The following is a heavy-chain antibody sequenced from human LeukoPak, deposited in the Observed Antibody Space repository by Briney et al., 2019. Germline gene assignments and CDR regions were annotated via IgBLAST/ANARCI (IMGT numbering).Heavy chain of an antibody. Sequence: GASVKVSCKASGYTFTGYYMHWVRQAPGQGLEWMGWINPDSGGTNYAQKFQGRVTMTRDTSISTAYMELIDVYYCARYRNFVRGIIITATCIDYWGQGTLVTVSS. CDR3: RGIIITATCIDY. V-gene: IGHV1-2*02. J-gene: IGHJ4*02. D-gene: IGHD3-10*01. CDR1: GYTFTGYY. CDR2: INPDSGGT.